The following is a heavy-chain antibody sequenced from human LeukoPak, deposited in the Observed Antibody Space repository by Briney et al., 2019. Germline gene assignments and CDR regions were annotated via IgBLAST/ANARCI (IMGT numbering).Heavy chain of an antibody. D-gene: IGHD3-3*02. CDR1: VVSGRDDS. CDR2: IHTTVGA. CDR3: ARGRVIHFHYYDYYLDV. Sequence: SETLSLTCSVSVVSGRDDSWTWVRHTPGKRLEWIGYIHTTVGAKYSPSPTGRVSTSFDKTPNNFSLKMTSVTPAATALSYCARGRVIHFHYYDYYLDVWGRGTTVTVSS. J-gene: IGHJ6*03. V-gene: IGHV4-4*08.